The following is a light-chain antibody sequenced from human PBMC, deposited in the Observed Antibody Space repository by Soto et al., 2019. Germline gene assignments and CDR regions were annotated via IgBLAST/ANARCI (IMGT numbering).Light chain of an antibody. V-gene: IGLV2-14*01. CDR1: SSDIGGYHY. CDR3: SSYSSKAPPYV. J-gene: IGLJ1*01. Sequence: QSALAQTASVSGSPGQSITSSCTGGSSDIGGYHYVSWYQQHPGRAPLLSILWATNRPSGVPDRFSGSKSGNTASLIIRGLQAEDEADYFCSSYSSKAPPYVFGTGTTLTVL. CDR2: WAT.